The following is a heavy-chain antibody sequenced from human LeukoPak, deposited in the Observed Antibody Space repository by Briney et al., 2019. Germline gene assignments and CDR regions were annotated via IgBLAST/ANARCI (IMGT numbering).Heavy chain of an antibody. J-gene: IGHJ4*02. CDR3: AKDMFGELSGYFDY. CDR2: ISWNSGSI. CDR1: GFTFDDYA. D-gene: IGHD3-10*02. V-gene: IGHV3-9*01. Sequence: PGGSLRLSCAASGFTFDDYAMHWVREAPGEGLEWVSGISWNSGSIGYADSVKGRFTISRDNAKNSLYLQMNSLRAEDTALYYCAKDMFGELSGYFDYWGQGTLVTVSS.